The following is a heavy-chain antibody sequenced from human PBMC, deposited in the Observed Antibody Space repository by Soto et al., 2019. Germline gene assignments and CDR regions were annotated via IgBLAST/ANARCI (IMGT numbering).Heavy chain of an antibody. D-gene: IGHD3-10*01. Sequence: EVQLLESGGGLVQPGGSLRLSCAASGFTFSSYAMSWVRQAPGKGLEWVSAISGSGGSTYYADSVKGRFTISRDNSKNTLYLQMNSLRAEDTAVYYCAKDGTLPWFGELLPLGGVGYYFDYWGQGTLVTVSS. CDR3: AKDGTLPWFGELLPLGGVGYYFDY. V-gene: IGHV3-23*01. CDR1: GFTFSSYA. CDR2: ISGSGGST. J-gene: IGHJ4*02.